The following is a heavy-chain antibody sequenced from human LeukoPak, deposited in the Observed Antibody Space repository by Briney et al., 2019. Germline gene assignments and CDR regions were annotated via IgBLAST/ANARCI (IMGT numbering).Heavy chain of an antibody. CDR1: GFTFSSYG. J-gene: IGHJ4*02. CDR2: ISYDGSNK. V-gene: IGHV3-30*18. D-gene: IGHD3-22*01. Sequence: GGSLRLSCAASGFTFSSYGMHWVRQAPGKGLEWVAVISYDGSNKYYADSVKGRFTISRDNSKNTLYLQMNSLRAEDTAVYYCAKDVRVVITTGGYFDYWGQGTLVTVSS. CDR3: AKDVRVVITTGGYFDY.